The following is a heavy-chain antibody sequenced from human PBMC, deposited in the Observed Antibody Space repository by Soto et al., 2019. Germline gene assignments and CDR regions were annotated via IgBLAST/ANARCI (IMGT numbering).Heavy chain of an antibody. D-gene: IGHD6-19*01. CDR2: TYYRSKWYN. Sequence: SQTLSLTCAISGDSVSSNSAAWNCISQSPSRVLEWLGRTYYRSKWYNDYAVSVKSRITINPDTSKNQFSLQLNSVTPEDTAVYYCAREGYSSGWYASDAFDIWGQGTMVTVSS. CDR1: GDSVSSNSAA. J-gene: IGHJ3*02. CDR3: AREGYSSGWYASDAFDI. V-gene: IGHV6-1*01.